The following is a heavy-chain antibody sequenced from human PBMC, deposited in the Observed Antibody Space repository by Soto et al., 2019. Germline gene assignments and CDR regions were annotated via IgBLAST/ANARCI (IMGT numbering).Heavy chain of an antibody. V-gene: IGHV3-23*01. CDR1: GFTFSSSA. CDR3: AKCTVDTIVTRGWCNWLDP. CDR2: IRCTNGNT. J-gene: IGHJ5*02. D-gene: IGHD5-12*01. Sequence: EVQLLESGGGLVQPGGSLRLSCAASGFTFSSSAMSWVRQAPGKGLEWVSAIRCTNGNTHYAESVKGRLTISRDNSKNTLYLQMNFLRAEDTAVYYCAKCTVDTIVTRGWCNWLDPWGQGTLVIVSS.